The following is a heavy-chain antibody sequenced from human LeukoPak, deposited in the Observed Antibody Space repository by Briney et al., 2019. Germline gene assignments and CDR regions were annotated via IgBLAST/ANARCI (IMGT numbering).Heavy chain of an antibody. CDR2: ISYDGSNK. J-gene: IGHJ4*02. D-gene: IGHD5-18*01. CDR3: AKFYSTGWIYPGYSYGAPLVY. V-gene: IGHV3-30*18. Sequence: GGSLRLSCAASGFTFSSYGMHWVRQAPGKGLEWVAVISYDGSNKYYADSVKGRFTISRDNSKNTLYLQMNSLRAEDTAVYYCAKFYSTGWIYPGYSYGAPLVYWGQGTLVTVSS. CDR1: GFTFSSYG.